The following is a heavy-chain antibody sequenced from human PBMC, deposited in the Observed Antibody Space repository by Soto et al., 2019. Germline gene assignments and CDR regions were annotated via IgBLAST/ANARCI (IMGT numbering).Heavy chain of an antibody. Sequence: PSATLTLTCAVWGGSLSSSNWWSWVRQAPGKGLEWIGEIYHSGSTNYNPSLKSRVTISVDKSKNQFSLKLSSVTAADTAVYYCARDSTRGDTFGVVIRYYGMDVWGQGTTVTVSS. J-gene: IGHJ6*02. CDR1: GGSLSSSNW. V-gene: IGHV4-4*02. D-gene: IGHD3-3*01. CDR2: IYHSGST. CDR3: ARDSTRGDTFGVVIRYYGMDV.